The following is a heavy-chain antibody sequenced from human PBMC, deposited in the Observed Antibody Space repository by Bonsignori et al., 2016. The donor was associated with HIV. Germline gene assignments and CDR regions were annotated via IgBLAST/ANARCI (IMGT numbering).Heavy chain of an antibody. CDR2: ISGSGGST. D-gene: IGHD3-10*01. Sequence: WIRQPPGKGLEWVSAISGSGGSTYYADSVKGRFTISRDNSKNTLYLQMNSLRAEDTAVYYCARASGSYYYYYYMDVWGKGTTVTVSS. V-gene: IGHV3-23*01. J-gene: IGHJ6*03. CDR3: ARASGSYYYYYYMDV.